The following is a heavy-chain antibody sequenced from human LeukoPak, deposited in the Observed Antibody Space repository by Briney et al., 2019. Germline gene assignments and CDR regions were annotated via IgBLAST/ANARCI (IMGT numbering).Heavy chain of an antibody. Sequence: GESLKISCQGSGSSFTSYWIGWVRQLPGKGLEWMGIIYPGDSDTRYSPSFQGHVTISADKSISTAYLQWSSLKASDTAMYYCARLSSGPFTMIVVPFDYWGQGTLVTVSS. V-gene: IGHV5-51*01. CDR2: IYPGDSDT. CDR1: GSSFTSYW. D-gene: IGHD3-22*01. J-gene: IGHJ4*02. CDR3: ARLSSGPFTMIVVPFDY.